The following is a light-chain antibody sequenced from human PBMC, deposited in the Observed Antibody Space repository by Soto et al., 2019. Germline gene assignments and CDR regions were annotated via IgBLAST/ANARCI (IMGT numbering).Light chain of an antibody. CDR2: DVS. V-gene: IGLV2-14*03. CDR1: TSDIGFSYY. J-gene: IGLJ2*01. Sequence: QSALTQSASVSGSPGQSITISCTGTTSDIGFSYYVSWYQQHPDKAPKLIIYDVSDRPSGVSDRFSGSKSGNTASLTISGLQAEDEADYYCSSYTSSSTVFGGGTK. CDR3: SSYTSSSTV.